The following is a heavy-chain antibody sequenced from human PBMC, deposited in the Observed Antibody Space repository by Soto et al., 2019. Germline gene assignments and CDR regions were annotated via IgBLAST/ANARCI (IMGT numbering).Heavy chain of an antibody. Sequence: TSETLSLTCAVSSGSISSSNWWSWVRQPPGKGLEWIGEIYHSGSTNYNPSLKSRVTISVDKSKNQFSLKLSSVTAADTAVYYCARENCSSTSCYGGWFDPWGQGTLVTISS. CDR3: ARENCSSTSCYGGWFDP. CDR1: SGSISSSNW. J-gene: IGHJ5*02. D-gene: IGHD2-2*01. CDR2: IYHSGST. V-gene: IGHV4-4*02.